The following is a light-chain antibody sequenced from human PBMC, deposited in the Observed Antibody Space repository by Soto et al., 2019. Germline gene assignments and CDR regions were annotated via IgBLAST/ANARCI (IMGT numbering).Light chain of an antibody. J-gene: IGLJ2*01. CDR1: SSDVGGYNY. CDR2: ELK. CDR3: SSYTSSTTVV. V-gene: IGLV2-14*03. Sequence: QSALTQPASVSGSPGQSITISCTGTSSDVGGYNYVSWYQQHPGKAPKLIIYELKYRPSGVSYRFSASKSGNTASLPISGLQAEDEAHYYCSSYTSSTTVVFGGGTKLTVL.